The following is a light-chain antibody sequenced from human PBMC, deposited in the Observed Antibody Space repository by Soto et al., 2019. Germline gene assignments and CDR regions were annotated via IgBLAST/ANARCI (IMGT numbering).Light chain of an antibody. CDR2: GAS. CDR3: QQYGSSPLFT. V-gene: IGKV3-20*01. Sequence: EIVLTQSPGTLSLSPGERATLSCRASQSVSRNYLAWYQQKPGQAPRLLIYGASSRATGIPDRFSDSGSGTEFTLTISRLEPEDFAVYYCQQYGSSPLFTFGPGTKVDIK. CDR1: QSVSRNY. J-gene: IGKJ3*01.